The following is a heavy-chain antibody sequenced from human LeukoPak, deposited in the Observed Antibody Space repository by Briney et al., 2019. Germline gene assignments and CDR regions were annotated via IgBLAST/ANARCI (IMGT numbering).Heavy chain of an antibody. D-gene: IGHD4-17*01. Sequence: VKVSCKASGGTFSSYAISWVRQAPGQGLEWMGGIIPIFGTANYARKFQGRVTITTDESTSTAYMELSSLRPEDTAVYYCAREYSSWPVTTYLNWFDPWGQGTLVTVSS. CDR2: IIPIFGTA. CDR1: GGTFSSYA. CDR3: AREYSSWPVTTYLNWFDP. J-gene: IGHJ5*02. V-gene: IGHV1-69*05.